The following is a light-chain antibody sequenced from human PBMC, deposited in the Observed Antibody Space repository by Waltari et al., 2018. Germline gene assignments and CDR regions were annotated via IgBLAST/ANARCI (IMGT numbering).Light chain of an antibody. J-gene: IGKJ2*01. CDR1: QSVLYSSNNLNY. CDR3: QQFYSTPYT. V-gene: IGKV4-1*01. Sequence: DIVMTQSPYSLAVSLGERATINCKSSQSVLYSSNNLNYLAWYQQKPGQPPKLLIYWASTRESGVPDRFSGSGSGTDFTLTISSLQAEDVAVYYCQQFYSTPYTFGQGTKLEIK. CDR2: WAS.